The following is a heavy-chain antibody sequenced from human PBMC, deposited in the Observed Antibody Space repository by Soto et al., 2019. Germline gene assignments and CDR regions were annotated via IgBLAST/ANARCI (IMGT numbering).Heavy chain of an antibody. CDR2: IWYDGSNK. CDR1: GFTFSSYG. CDR3: VRDEAYCGGDCYPFDY. J-gene: IGHJ4*02. V-gene: IGHV3-33*01. Sequence: QVQLVESGGGVVQPGRSLRLSCAASGFTFSSYGMHWVRQAPGKGLEWVAVIWYDGSNKYYADSVKGRFTISRDNSKNTLYLQMNSLRAEDTAVYYCVRDEAYCGGDCYPFDYWGQGTLVTVSS. D-gene: IGHD2-21*01.